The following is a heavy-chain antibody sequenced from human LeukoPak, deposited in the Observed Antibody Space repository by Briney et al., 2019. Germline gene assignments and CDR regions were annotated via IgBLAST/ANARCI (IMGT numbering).Heavy chain of an antibody. D-gene: IGHD3-22*01. J-gene: IGHJ4*02. CDR3: AKDAGLYYYDSSGYQGPYFDY. CDR1: GFTFSSYG. V-gene: IGHV3-30*02. CDR2: IRYDGSNK. Sequence: GGSLRLSCAASGFTFSSYGMHWVRLAPGKGLEWVAFIRYDGSNKYYADSVKGRFTISRDNSKNTLYLQMNSLRAEDTAVYYCAKDAGLYYYDSSGYQGPYFDYWGQGTLVTVSS.